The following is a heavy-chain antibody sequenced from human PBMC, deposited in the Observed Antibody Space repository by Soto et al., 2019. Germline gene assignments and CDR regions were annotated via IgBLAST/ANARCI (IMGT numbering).Heavy chain of an antibody. CDR2: ISWNSGSI. J-gene: IGHJ4*02. CDR3: AKDIPAFGAVAGDFDY. D-gene: IGHD6-19*01. Sequence: EVQLVASGGGLVQPGRSLRLSCAASGFTFDDYAMQWVRQAPGKGLEWVSGISWNSGSIGYAECLKGRFNISRDNAKKSLYLQMNSLRAEDTAVYYCAKDIPAFGAVAGDFDYWGQGNLVTVSS. V-gene: IGHV3-9*01. CDR1: GFTFDDYA.